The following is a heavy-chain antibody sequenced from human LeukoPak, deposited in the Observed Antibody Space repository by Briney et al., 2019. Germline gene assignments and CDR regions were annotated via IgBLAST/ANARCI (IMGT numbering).Heavy chain of an antibody. CDR2: INPNSGGT. Sequence: ASVKVSYKASGYTFTGYYMHWVRQAPGQGLEWMGWINPNSGGTNYAQKFQGRVTMTRDTSISTAYMELSRLRSDDTAVYYCARDPGAMDHLPYNWFDPWGQGTLVTVSS. CDR1: GYTFTGYY. V-gene: IGHV1-2*02. J-gene: IGHJ5*02. D-gene: IGHD5-18*01. CDR3: ARDPGAMDHLPYNWFDP.